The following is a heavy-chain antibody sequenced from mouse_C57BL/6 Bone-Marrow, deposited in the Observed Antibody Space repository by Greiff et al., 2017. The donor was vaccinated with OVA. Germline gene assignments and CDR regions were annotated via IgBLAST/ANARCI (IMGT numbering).Heavy chain of an antibody. J-gene: IGHJ3*01. CDR2: ISSGGDHI. Sequence: EVKVEESGEGLVKPGGSLKLSCAASGFTFSSYAMSWVRQTPEKRLEWVAYISSGGDHIYYADTVKGRFTISRDNARNTLYLQMSSLKSEDTAMYYCTRDTLWSAWFAYWGQGTLVTVSA. D-gene: IGHD1-1*02. CDR3: TRDTLWSAWFAY. V-gene: IGHV5-9-1*02. CDR1: GFTFSSYA.